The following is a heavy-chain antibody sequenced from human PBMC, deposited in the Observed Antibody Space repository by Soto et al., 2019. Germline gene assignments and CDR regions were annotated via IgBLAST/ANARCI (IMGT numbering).Heavy chain of an antibody. CDR1: GYTFTSYD. V-gene: IGHV1-8*01. Sequence: ASVKVSCKASGYTFTSYDINWVRQATGQGLEWMGWMNPNSGNTGYAQKFQGRVTMTRNTSISTAYMELSSLRSEDTAVYYCARAYGSGSFIYNWFDPWGQGTLVTVS. CDR3: ARAYGSGSFIYNWFDP. J-gene: IGHJ5*02. CDR2: MNPNSGNT. D-gene: IGHD3-10*01.